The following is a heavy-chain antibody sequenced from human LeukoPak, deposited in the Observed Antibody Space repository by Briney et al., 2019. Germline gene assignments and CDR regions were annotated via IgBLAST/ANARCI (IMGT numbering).Heavy chain of an antibody. CDR3: ARGRTLFDY. V-gene: IGHV1-46*01. J-gene: IGHJ4*02. CDR2: INPSGGAT. Sequence: ASVKVSCKASGYTFTIYYMHWVRQAPGQGLEWMGIINPSGGATTYAQQFQDRDTMTRDTSTSTVYMELSSLRSEDTAVYYCARGRTLFDYWGQGTLVTVSS. CDR1: GYTFTIYY.